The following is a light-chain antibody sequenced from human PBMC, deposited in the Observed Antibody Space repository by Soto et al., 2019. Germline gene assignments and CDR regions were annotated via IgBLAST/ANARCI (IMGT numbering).Light chain of an antibody. CDR3: CSYGGTFYV. V-gene: IGLV2-14*01. CDR1: SSDIGNYNA. Sequence: QSVLTQPASVSGSPGQSITIPCTGTSSDIGNYNAVSWYQQHPGKAPKLIIFEVTNRPSGVPDRFSGSKSGNTASLTISGLQAEDEADYYCCSYGGTFYVFGTGTKVTVL. CDR2: EVT. J-gene: IGLJ1*01.